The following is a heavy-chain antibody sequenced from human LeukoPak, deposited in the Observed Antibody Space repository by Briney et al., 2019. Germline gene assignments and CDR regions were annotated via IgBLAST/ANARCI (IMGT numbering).Heavy chain of an antibody. CDR1: GGSISSGDYY. V-gene: IGHV4-30-4*08. J-gene: IGHJ3*02. CDR2: IYYSGST. D-gene: IGHD5/OR15-5a*01. Sequence: SQTLSLTCTVSGGSISSGDYYWSWIRRPPGKGLEWIGYIYYSGSTYYNPSLKSRVTISVDTSKNQFSLKLSSVTAADTAVYYCARLEVYGGAFDIWGQGTMVTVSS. CDR3: ARLEVYGGAFDI.